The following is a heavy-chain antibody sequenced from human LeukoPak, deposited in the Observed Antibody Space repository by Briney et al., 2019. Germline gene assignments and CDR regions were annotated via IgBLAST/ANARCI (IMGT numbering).Heavy chain of an antibody. J-gene: IGHJ5*01. CDR2: VYYGRTT. CDR1: AASISSSSHH. D-gene: IGHD4/OR15-4a*01. V-gene: IGHV4-39*01. CDR3: VRHDGRGGATMGAFDS. Sequence: SETLSLTCTVSAASISSSSHHWGWLRQSPGKGLERIGSVYYGRTTYYSPSLDSRVTISLDTSANQFSLQLNSVTAADTAVYYCVRHDGRGGATMGAFDSWGQGSLVTVSS.